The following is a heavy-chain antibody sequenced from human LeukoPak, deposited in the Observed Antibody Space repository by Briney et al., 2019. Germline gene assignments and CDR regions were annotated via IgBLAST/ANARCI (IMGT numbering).Heavy chain of an antibody. J-gene: IGHJ4*02. CDR3: ARVNYGSATKEDY. Sequence: PSETLSLTCTVSGGSISSGGYYWSWIRQHPGKGLEWIGYIYYSGGAYYNPSLKSRVTISVDTSENQFSLKLSSVTAADTAVYYCARVNYGSATKEDYWGQGTLVTVSS. D-gene: IGHD3-10*01. CDR1: GGSISSGGYY. V-gene: IGHV4-31*03. CDR2: IYYSGGA.